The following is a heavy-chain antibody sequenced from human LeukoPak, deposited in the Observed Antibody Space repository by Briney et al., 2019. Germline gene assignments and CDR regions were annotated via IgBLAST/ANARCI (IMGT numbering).Heavy chain of an antibody. V-gene: IGHV4-59*01. Sequence: SETLALTCTVSGGSNSSYYWSWIRQPPGKGLEWIGYIYYSGGTNYNPSLKSRVTISVDTSKNQFSLKLSSVTAADTAVYYCARAKQWLVPYYFDYWGQGTLVTVSS. D-gene: IGHD6-19*01. J-gene: IGHJ4*02. CDR1: GGSNSSYY. CDR3: ARAKQWLVPYYFDY. CDR2: IYYSGGT.